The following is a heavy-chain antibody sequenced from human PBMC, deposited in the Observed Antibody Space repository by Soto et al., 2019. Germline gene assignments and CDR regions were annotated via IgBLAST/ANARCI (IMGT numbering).Heavy chain of an antibody. CDR1: GYTFTSYG. CDR3: ARVIGYTYAPEGTWFDP. Sequence: ASVKVSCKASGYTFTSYGISWVRQAPGQGLEWMGWISANNGNTNYVQSLQGRVTMTTDTSTSTANMKMRNLRYDDTAVYFCARVIGYTYAPEGTWFDPWGQGTLVTVSS. CDR2: ISANNGNT. V-gene: IGHV1-18*01. D-gene: IGHD3-16*01. J-gene: IGHJ5*02.